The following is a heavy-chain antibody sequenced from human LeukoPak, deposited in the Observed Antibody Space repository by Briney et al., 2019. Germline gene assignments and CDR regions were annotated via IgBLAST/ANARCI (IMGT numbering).Heavy chain of an antibody. D-gene: IGHD6-13*01. Sequence: PSETLSLTCAVSGGSISSSNWWSWVRQPPGKGLEWIGEIYHSGSTNYNPSLKSRVTISVDKSKNQFSLKLSSVTAADTAVYYCARESIAAAVVEDYWGQGTLVTVSS. CDR3: ARESIAAAVVEDY. CDR2: IYHSGST. J-gene: IGHJ4*02. CDR1: GGSISSSNW. V-gene: IGHV4-4*02.